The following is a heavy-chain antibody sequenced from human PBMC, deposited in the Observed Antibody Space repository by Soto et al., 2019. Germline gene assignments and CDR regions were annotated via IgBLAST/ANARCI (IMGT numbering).Heavy chain of an antibody. CDR3: AKDLTMWY. CDR1: GFTFSNYG. CDR2: ISGSGDST. J-gene: IGHJ4*02. V-gene: IGHV3-23*01. Sequence: GGSLRLSCAASGFTFSNYGMSWVRQAPGKGLEWVSGISGSGDSTYYADSVKGRFTISRDNSKNTLYLQMNSLRAEDTAVYYCAKDLTMWYWGQGTLVTVSS. D-gene: IGHD3-10*02.